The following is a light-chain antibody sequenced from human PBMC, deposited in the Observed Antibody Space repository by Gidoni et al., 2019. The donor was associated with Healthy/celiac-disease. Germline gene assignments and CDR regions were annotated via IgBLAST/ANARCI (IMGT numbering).Light chain of an antibody. V-gene: IGKV3-15*01. CDR3: QQYNNSLT. CDR2: GAS. CDR1: QRVSST. Sequence: EIVMTQSPATLSVSPGERATLSCRASQRVSSTLAWYQQQPGQAPRLLIYGASTRATGIPARFSDSGSGTEFTLTISSLQSEDFAVYYCQQYNNSLTFGGGTKVEIK. J-gene: IGKJ4*01.